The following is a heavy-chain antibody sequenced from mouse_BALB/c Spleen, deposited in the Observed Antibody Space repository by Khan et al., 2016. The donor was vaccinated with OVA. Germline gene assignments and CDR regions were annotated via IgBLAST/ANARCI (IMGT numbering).Heavy chain of an antibody. V-gene: IGHV1S137*01. CDR2: ISTYSGNT. CDR1: GYTFTDYA. D-gene: IGHD2-3*01. CDR3: PRPAYDGYYDY. J-gene: IGHJ2*01. Sequence: VQLVESGPEVVRPGVSVKISCKGSGYTFTDYAMHWVKQSHAKSLEWIGLISTYSGNTNYKQKFKGKATMTVDKSSSTAYMELARLTSEDSAIYYCPRPAYDGYYDYWGQGTTLTVSS.